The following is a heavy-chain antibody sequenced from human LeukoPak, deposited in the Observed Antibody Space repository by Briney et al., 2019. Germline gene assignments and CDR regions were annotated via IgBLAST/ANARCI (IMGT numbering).Heavy chain of an antibody. D-gene: IGHD3-3*02. J-gene: IGHJ4*02. CDR2: INQSGST. CDR3: ARGRAFFD. V-gene: IGHV4-34*01. Sequence: PSETLSLTCAVYSGSFIGYYWNWIRQPPGKGLEWIGEINQSGSTNYNPSLKSRVTISFDTSKNQFSLKLSSVTAADTAVYYCARGRAFFDWGQGTLVTVSS. CDR1: SGSFIGYY.